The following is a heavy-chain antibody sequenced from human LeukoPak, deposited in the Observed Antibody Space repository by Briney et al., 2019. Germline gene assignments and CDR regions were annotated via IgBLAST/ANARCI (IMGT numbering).Heavy chain of an antibody. J-gene: IGHJ4*02. V-gene: IGHV1-69*05. Sequence: SVKVACKASGGTFSSYAISWVRQAPGQGLEWMGRIIPIFGTANYAQKFQGRVTITTDESTSTAYMELSSLRSEDTAVYYCARGGYSYGTSFDYWGQGTLVTVSS. CDR3: ARGGYSYGTSFDY. CDR1: GGTFSSYA. CDR2: IIPIFGTA. D-gene: IGHD5-18*01.